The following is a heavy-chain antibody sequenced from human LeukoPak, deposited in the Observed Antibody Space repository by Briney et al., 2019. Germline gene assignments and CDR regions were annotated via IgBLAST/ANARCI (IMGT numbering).Heavy chain of an antibody. V-gene: IGHV3-23*01. D-gene: IGHD2-15*01. Sequence: GGSLRLSCAASGFTFSSYAISWVRQAPGKGLEWVSAISGSGGSTYYADSVKGRFTISRDNSKNTLYLQMNSLRAEDTAVYYCAKDIVVVVAAPHYFDYWGQGTLVTVSS. CDR3: AKDIVVVVAAPHYFDY. CDR2: ISGSGGST. CDR1: GFTFSSYA. J-gene: IGHJ4*02.